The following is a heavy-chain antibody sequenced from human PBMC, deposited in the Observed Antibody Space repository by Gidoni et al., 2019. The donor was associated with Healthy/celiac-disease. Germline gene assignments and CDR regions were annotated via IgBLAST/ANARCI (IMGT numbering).Heavy chain of an antibody. CDR1: GGFISSGGYY. J-gene: IGHJ6*02. CDR2: IYYSGST. CDR3: ARDRNYGDYEPHGMDV. Sequence: QVQLQESRPGLVKPSQTLSLPSTVSGGFISSGGYYWSWIRQHPGKGLEWIGYIYYSGSTYYNPSLKSRVTISVDTSKNQFSLKLSSVTAADTAVYYCARDRNYGDYEPHGMDVWGQGTTVTVSS. V-gene: IGHV4-31*03. D-gene: IGHD4-17*01.